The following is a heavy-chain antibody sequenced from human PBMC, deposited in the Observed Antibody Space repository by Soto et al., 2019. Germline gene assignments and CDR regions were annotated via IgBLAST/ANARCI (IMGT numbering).Heavy chain of an antibody. CDR1: GYTFTSYG. CDR3: ARVEYYDSSGYPSFDY. Sequence: EASVKVSCKASGYTFTSYGISWVRQAPGQGLEWMGWISAYNGNTNYAQKLQGRVTMTTDTSTSTAYMELRSLRSDDTAVYYCARVEYYDSSGYPSFDYWGQGTLVTVSS. D-gene: IGHD3-22*01. CDR2: ISAYNGNT. V-gene: IGHV1-18*01. J-gene: IGHJ4*02.